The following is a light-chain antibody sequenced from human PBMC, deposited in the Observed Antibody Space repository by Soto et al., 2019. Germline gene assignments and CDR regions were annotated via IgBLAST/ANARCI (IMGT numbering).Light chain of an antibody. CDR2: GAS. Sequence: ETVMTQSPATLSVSPGERATLSCRASQSISSNLAWYQQKPGQAPRLLIYGASTRATGIPARFSGNGSGTEFTLTISSLQSEDFAVYYCQQYTDRYTFGQGTKLEIK. J-gene: IGKJ2*01. CDR3: QQYTDRYT. V-gene: IGKV3-15*01. CDR1: QSISSN.